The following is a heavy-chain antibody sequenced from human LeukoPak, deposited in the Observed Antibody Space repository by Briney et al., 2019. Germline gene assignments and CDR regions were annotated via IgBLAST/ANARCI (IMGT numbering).Heavy chain of an antibody. CDR2: ISSSGDST. V-gene: IGHV3-23*01. J-gene: IGHJ4*02. D-gene: IGHD6-19*01. CDR3: AKVRAGHYFDY. CDR1: GFTFSHYA. Sequence: GGSLRLSCAASGFTFSHYALSWVRQAPGKGLEWVSSISSSGDSTYYADSVKGRFTISGDNSENTLYLQMNSLRAADTAGYYCAKVRAGHYFDYWGQGTLVTVSS.